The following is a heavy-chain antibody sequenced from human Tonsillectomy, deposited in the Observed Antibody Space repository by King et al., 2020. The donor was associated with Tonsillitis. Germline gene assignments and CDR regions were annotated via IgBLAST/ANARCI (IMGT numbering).Heavy chain of an antibody. CDR3: PVTAVAGDFDY. CDR1: GGSISRSSYY. V-gene: IGHV4-39*01. CDR2: IHFSGHT. J-gene: IGHJ4*02. Sequence: LQLQESGPGLVKPSETLSLTCTVSGGSISRSSYYWGWIRQPPGKVLEGMGSIHFSGHTYYNPSLKSRGTNSVDRPKNQFSLKLISVTAADTAIYYCPVTAVAGDFDYWGQGALVTVSS. D-gene: IGHD6-19*01.